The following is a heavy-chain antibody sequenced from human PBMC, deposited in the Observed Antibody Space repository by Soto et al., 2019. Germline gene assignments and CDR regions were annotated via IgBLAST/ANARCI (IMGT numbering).Heavy chain of an antibody. CDR2: IHYSGST. D-gene: IGHD3-10*01. CDR3: AKGGSGSYSNAFDI. Sequence: SETLSLTCTVSGGSISSYYWSWIRQPPGKGLEWIGYIHYSGSTNYNPSLKSRVTISVDTSKNQFSLKLSSVTAADTAVYYCAKGGSGSYSNAFDIWGQGTMVTVSS. CDR1: GGSISSYY. J-gene: IGHJ3*02. V-gene: IGHV4-59*08.